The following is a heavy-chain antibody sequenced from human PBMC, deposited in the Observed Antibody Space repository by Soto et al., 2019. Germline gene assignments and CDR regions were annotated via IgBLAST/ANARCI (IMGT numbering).Heavy chain of an antibody. Sequence: SGPTLGNPPQTLTLTCGFSGFSLSMNVMRLIWIRQPPGKALEWLARIYWDDDKFYTASLETRLTISKDSAKNQVVLTMTNMDPGDTAKYHSARLGKYSSGDSGYSSYVDYGRQVIRVNVSS. V-gene: IGHV2-70*04. D-gene: IGHD5-12*01. CDR2: IYWDDDK. J-gene: IGHJ4*02. CDR3: ARLGKYSSGDSGYSSYVDY. CDR1: GFSLSMNVMR.